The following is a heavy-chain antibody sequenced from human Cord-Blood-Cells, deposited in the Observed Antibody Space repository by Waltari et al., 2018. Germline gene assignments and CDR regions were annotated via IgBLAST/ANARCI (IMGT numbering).Heavy chain of an antibody. CDR1: GFIFIRNY. J-gene: IGHJ3*02. D-gene: IGHD4-17*01. CDR3: ARTLTVTDAFDI. Sequence: EVHLVDSGGGLVQHGGSRRLSCSASGFIFIRNYMRWVRQAPGKGLEWVSVIYSGGSTYYADSVKGRFTISRHNSKNTLYLQMNSLRAEDTAVYYCARTLTVTDAFDIWGQGTMVTVSS. CDR2: IYSGGST. V-gene: IGHV3-53*04.